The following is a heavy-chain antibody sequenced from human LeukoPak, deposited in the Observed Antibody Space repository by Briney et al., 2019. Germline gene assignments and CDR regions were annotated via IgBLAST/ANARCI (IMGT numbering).Heavy chain of an antibody. V-gene: IGHV4-59*11. CDR1: GGSISSHY. CDR3: ARRTNDYNNFDY. CDR2: IYYSGST. D-gene: IGHD5-24*01. J-gene: IGHJ4*02. Sequence: SETLSLTCTVSGGSISSHYWSWIRQPPGKGLEWIGYIYYSGSTNYNPSLKSRVTISVDTSKNQFSLKLSSVTAADTAVYYCARRTNDYNNFDYWGQGTLVTVSS.